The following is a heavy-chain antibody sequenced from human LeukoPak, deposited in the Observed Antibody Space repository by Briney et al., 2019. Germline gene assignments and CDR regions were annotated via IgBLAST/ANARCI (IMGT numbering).Heavy chain of an antibody. D-gene: IGHD6-19*01. CDR2: MNPNSGNT. V-gene: IGHV1-8*01. CDR3: ARVEDSSGWSFWFDP. CDR1: GYTFTSYD. J-gene: IGHJ5*02. Sequence: GASVKVSCKASGYTFTSYDINWVRQATGQGLEWMGWMNPNSGNTGYTQKFQGRVTMTRNTSISTAYMELSSLRSEDTAVYYCARVEDSSGWSFWFDPWGQGTLVTVSS.